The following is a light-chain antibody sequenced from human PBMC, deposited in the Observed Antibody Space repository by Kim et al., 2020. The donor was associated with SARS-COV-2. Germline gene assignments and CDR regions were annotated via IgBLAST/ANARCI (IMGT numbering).Light chain of an antibody. J-gene: IGLJ3*02. CDR2: DVS. CDR1: TGDVTSGHF. CDR3: LLYYSGPRV. Sequence: QAVVTQEPSLTVSPGGTVTLTCASSTGDVTSGHFPYWFQQKPGQAPTTLIYDVSNKHSWTPARFSGSLLGGKAALTLSGAQPGDEAEYYCLLYYSGPRVFGGGTQLTVL. V-gene: IGLV7-46*01.